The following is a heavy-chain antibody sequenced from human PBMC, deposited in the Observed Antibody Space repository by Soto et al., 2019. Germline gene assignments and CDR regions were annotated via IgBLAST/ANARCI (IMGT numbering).Heavy chain of an antibody. V-gene: IGHV3-30*18. CDR1: GFTFSAYG. CDR3: GKVSTYYYDSTFDY. CDR2: ISHDGTNK. D-gene: IGHD3-22*01. J-gene: IGHJ4*02. Sequence: GGSLRLSCEVSGFTFSAYGMHWVRQAPGKGLEWVAAISHDGTNKNYGDSVKGRFTISRDNSKNTLYLQMNSLRAEDTAVYYCGKVSTYYYDSTFDYWGQGTLVTVSS.